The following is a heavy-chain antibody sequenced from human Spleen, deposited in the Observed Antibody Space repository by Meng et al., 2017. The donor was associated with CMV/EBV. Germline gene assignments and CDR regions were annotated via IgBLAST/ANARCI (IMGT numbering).Heavy chain of an antibody. CDR3: TRDVLGGFDP. J-gene: IGHJ5*02. CDR2: TYYRSKWYS. V-gene: IGHV6-1*01. Sequence: SETLSLTCTVSGDSMSGYFWNWIRQSPSRGLEWLGRTYYRSKWYSEYAVSLRGRIIINPDTSKNQFSLQLNSVTPEDTAVYYCTRDVLGGFDPWGQGTLVTVSS. CDR1: GDSMSGYF. D-gene: IGHD3-16*01.